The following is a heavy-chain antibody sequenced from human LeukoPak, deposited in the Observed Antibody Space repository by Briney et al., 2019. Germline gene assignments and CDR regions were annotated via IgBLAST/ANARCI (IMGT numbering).Heavy chain of an antibody. V-gene: IGHV4-39*07. CDR2: IYYSGNT. CDR1: GDSISSSSYY. CDR3: ARYDSGSIYLDY. D-gene: IGHD3-10*01. Sequence: SETLSLTCTVSGDSISSSSYYWGWIRQPPGKGLEWIGSIYYSGNTYYNPSLKSRVTTSVDTSEKQYSLKLSSVTAADTAVYYCARYDSGSIYLDYWGQGTLVTVSS. J-gene: IGHJ4*02.